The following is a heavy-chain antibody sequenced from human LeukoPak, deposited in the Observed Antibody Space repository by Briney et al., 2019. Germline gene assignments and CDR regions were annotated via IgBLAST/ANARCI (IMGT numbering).Heavy chain of an antibody. D-gene: IGHD3-22*01. Sequence: SETLSLTCTVSGGSISGSTFYWGWIRQPPGKGLEWIGSMYYSGSTYYNPSLESRVTISVDTSKNQFSLKLNSVTAADTAVYYCAREFYDGSGNPLDNWGQGTLDTVSS. CDR2: MYYSGST. CDR3: AREFYDGSGNPLDN. CDR1: GGSISGSTFY. J-gene: IGHJ4*02. V-gene: IGHV4-39*02.